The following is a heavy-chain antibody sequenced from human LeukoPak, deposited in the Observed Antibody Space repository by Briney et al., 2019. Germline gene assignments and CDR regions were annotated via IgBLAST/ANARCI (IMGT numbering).Heavy chain of an antibody. CDR1: GYTFTSYG. J-gene: IGHJ5*02. D-gene: IGHD2-15*01. Sequence: ASVKVSCKASGYTFTSYGISWVRQAPGQGLEWMGWISAYNGNTNYAQKLQGRVAMTTDTSTSTAYMELRSLRSDDTAVYYRARGAEYCSGGSCYWDWFDPWGQGTLVTVSS. CDR3: ARGAEYCSGGSCYWDWFDP. CDR2: ISAYNGNT. V-gene: IGHV1-18*01.